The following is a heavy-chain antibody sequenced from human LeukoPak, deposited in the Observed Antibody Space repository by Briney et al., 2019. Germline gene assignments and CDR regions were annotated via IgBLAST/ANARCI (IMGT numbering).Heavy chain of an antibody. J-gene: IGHJ4*02. Sequence: TGGSLRLSCAASGFTFSSYWMNWVRQAPGKGLVWVSRIASDGSSTTYADSVKGRFSISRDNAKNTLYLQMNSLRAEDTAVYYCAKDLIDYYDSSGLDYWGQGTLVTVSS. V-gene: IGHV3-74*01. CDR1: GFTFSSYW. CDR3: AKDLIDYYDSSGLDY. D-gene: IGHD3-22*01. CDR2: IASDGSST.